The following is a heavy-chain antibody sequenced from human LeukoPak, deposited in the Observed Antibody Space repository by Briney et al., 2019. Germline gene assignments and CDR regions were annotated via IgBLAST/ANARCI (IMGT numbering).Heavy chain of an antibody. CDR2: ISGGYNGDS. J-gene: IGHJ4*02. CDR1: GYNFRHYG. V-gene: IGHV1-18*01. D-gene: IGHD2-15*01. Sequence: ASVKVSSKTSGYNFRHYGISWVRQAPGQGLEWMAWISGGYNGDSNYALKLRGRLTMTTDTSTSTAYMEMRSLRSDDTAVYYCARDEKKYCSGGSCPAYFDYWGQGTLVTVSS. CDR3: ARDEKKYCSGGSCPAYFDY.